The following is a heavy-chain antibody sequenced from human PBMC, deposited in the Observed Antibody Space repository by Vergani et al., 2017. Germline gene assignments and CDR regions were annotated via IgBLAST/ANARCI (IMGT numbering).Heavy chain of an antibody. J-gene: IGHJ5*02. Sequence: QLQLQESGPGLVKPSATLSLTCSVSGASIRSSNYYWGWIRQPPGKGLEWIASIYYSGSTYYHPSLKSRVTISVDTSKNQFSLKLSSVTAADTAVDFCARHSTVESLVKVGWIDPWCQGILVTVSS. D-gene: IGHD6-19*01. CDR3: ARHSTVESLVKVGWIDP. CDR2: IYYSGST. V-gene: IGHV4-39*01. CDR1: GASIRSSNYY.